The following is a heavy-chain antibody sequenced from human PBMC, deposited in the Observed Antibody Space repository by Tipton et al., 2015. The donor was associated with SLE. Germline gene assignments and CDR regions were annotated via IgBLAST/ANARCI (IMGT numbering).Heavy chain of an antibody. J-gene: IGHJ4*02. CDR1: GGSFSGYY. Sequence: TLSLTCAVYGGSFSGYYWTWIRQPPGKGLEWIGEINHSGNTNYSPSLKSRVIMSVDTSKNLFSLNLSSVTAAATAVYYCARLGYYDSSAGCWGQGTLVTVSS. D-gene: IGHD3-22*01. CDR2: INHSGNT. CDR3: ARLGYYDSSAGC. V-gene: IGHV4-34*01.